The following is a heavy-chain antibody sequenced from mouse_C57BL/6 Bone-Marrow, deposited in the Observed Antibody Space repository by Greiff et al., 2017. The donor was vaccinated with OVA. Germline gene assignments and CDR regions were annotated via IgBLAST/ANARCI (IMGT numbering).Heavy chain of an antibody. CDR1: GFSLSTFGMG. Sequence: QVQLKESGPGILQPSQTLSLTCSFSGFSLSTFGMGVGWIRQPSGKGLEWLAHIWWDDDKYYTPALKSRLTISKDTSKNQVILKIDNVDTADNATYNCARILRWLLPAWGQGTSVTVSS. V-gene: IGHV8-8*01. CDR3: ARILRWLLPA. J-gene: IGHJ4*01. D-gene: IGHD2-3*01. CDR2: IWWDDDK.